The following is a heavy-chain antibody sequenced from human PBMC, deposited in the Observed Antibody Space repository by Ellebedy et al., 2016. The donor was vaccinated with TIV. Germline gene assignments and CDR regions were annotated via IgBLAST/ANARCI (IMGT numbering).Heavy chain of an antibody. CDR1: GGTFSRYA. J-gene: IGHJ4*02. CDR3: ARDLPAKGD. V-gene: IGHV1-69*04. Sequence: AASVKVSCKASGGTFSRYAISWVRQAPVQGLEWMGRIIPILGIANYAQKFQGRVTITADKSTSTAYMGLSSLRSEDTAVYYCARDLPAKGDWGQGTLVTVSS. D-gene: IGHD2-2*01. CDR2: IIPILGIA.